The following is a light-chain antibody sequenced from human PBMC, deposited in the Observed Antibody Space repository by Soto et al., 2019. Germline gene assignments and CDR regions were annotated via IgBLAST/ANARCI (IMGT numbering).Light chain of an antibody. J-gene: IGKJ1*01. CDR1: QSLLHSDGKTC. CDR3: MHSVQFPWT. Sequence: DIVMTQTPLSLSVTPGQPASISCKSSQSLLHSDGKTCLFWYLQKAGQPPQLLIYEVSNRFSGVPDRISGSGSGTDFPLKISRVEAGDVGIYYCMHSVQFPWTFGQGTKVEIK. V-gene: IGKV2D-29*01. CDR2: EVS.